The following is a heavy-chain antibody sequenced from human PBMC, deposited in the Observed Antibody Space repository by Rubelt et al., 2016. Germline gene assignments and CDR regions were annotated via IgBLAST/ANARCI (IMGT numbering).Heavy chain of an antibody. D-gene: IGHD3-22*01. CDR2: IIPILGIA. V-gene: IGHV1-69*04. CDR1: GGTFSSYA. CDR3: ARFAIGGHSSGYLFDY. Sequence: QVQLVQSGAEVKKPGASVKVSCKASGGTFSSYAISWVRQAPGQGLEWMGRIIPILGIANYAQKFQGRVTITADKSTSTAYMELSRLRSDDTAVYYCARFAIGGHSSGYLFDYWGQGTLVTVSS. J-gene: IGHJ4*02.